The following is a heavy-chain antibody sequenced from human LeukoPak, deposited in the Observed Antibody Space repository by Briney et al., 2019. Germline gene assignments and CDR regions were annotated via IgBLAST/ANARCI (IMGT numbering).Heavy chain of an antibody. CDR3: ARDRSWIKGYFDY. V-gene: IGHV3-33*01. CDR1: GFTFSSYG. J-gene: IGHJ4*02. D-gene: IGHD2-2*03. Sequence: GRSLRLSCAASGFTFSSYGMHWVRRAPGKGLEWVAVIWYDGSNKYYADSVKGRFTISRDNSKNTLYLQMNSLRAEDTAVYYCARDRSWIKGYFDYWGQGTLVTVSS. CDR2: IWYDGSNK.